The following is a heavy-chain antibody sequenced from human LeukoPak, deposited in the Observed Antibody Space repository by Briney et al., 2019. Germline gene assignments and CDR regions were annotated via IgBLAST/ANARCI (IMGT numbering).Heavy chain of an antibody. V-gene: IGHV3-30*04. CDR1: GFTFSSYA. Sequence: PGGSLGLSCAASGFTFSSYAMHWVRQAPGKGLEWVAVISYDGSNKYYADSVKGRFTISRDNSKNTLYLQMNSLRAEDTAVYYCAREWEPSLFDYWGQGTLVTVSS. J-gene: IGHJ4*02. CDR2: ISYDGSNK. CDR3: AREWEPSLFDY. D-gene: IGHD1-26*01.